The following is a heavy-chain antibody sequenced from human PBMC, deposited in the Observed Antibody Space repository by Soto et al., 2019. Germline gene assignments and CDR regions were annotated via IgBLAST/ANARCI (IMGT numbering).Heavy chain of an antibody. V-gene: IGHV3-74*01. J-gene: IGHJ4*02. D-gene: IGHD3-22*01. CDR2: INSDGSST. Sequence: GGSLRLSCAASGFTFSSHWMHWVRQAPGKGLVWVSRINSDGSSTSYADSVKGRFTISRDSAKNTLYLQMNTLRAEDTAVDYCARATSYNYDSSGLSFDYSGQGTLVTVAS. CDR1: GFTFSSHW. CDR3: ARATSYNYDSSGLSFDY.